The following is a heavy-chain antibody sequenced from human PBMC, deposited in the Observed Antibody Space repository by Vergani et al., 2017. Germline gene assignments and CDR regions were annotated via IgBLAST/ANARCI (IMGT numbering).Heavy chain of an antibody. V-gene: IGHV3-23*01. D-gene: IGHD2-8*01. CDR2: ISVQNFRT. CDR1: GFTFTGHG. CDR3: ADLYCDNGFSPF. Sequence: EVQLLESGGGSAQPGESLRLSCVASGFTFTGHGLNWVRQAPGKGLEWVSGISVQNFRTHYADSVKGRFTISRDDSKNTVYLQINSLRAEDTAFYYCADLYCDNGFSPFWGQGTLVTVSS. J-gene: IGHJ4*02.